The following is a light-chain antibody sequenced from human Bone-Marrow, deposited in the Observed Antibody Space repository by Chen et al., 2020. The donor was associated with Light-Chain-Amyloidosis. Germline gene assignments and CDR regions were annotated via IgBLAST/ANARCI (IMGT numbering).Light chain of an antibody. CDR3: QSADSSGTYEVI. J-gene: IGLJ2*01. CDR1: DLPTKY. V-gene: IGLV3-25*03. CDR2: RDT. Sequence: SYELTQPPSVSVSPGQTARITCSGDDLPTKYAYWYQQKPGQAPVLVIHRDTERPSGISERFSGSSSGTTATLTISGAQAEYEADYLCQSADSSGTYEVIFGGGTKLTVL.